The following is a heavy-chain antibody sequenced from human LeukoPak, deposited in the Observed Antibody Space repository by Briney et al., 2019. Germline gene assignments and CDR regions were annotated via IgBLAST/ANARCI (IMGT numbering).Heavy chain of an antibody. CDR2: IYYSGST. CDR3: ARHEYQLLGDAFDI. J-gene: IGHJ3*02. D-gene: IGHD2-2*01. CDR1: GGSISSYY. V-gene: IGHV4-59*01. Sequence: SETLSLTCTVSGGSISSYYWSWIRQPPGKGLEWIGYIYYSGSTNYNPSLKSRVTISVDTSKNQFSLKLSSVTAADTAVYYCARHEYQLLGDAFDIWGQGTTVTVSS.